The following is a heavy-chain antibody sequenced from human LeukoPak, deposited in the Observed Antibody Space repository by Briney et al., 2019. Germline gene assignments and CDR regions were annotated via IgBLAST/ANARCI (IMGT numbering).Heavy chain of an antibody. Sequence: GGSVRLSCAASGFTVSSHYMSWVRQAPGKGLEWVSVIYSGGSTYYADSVKGRFTISRDNSKNTLYLQINSLRAEDTAVYYCARLPYYDTSGYWRDWGQGTLVTVSS. J-gene: IGHJ4*02. CDR2: IYSGGST. V-gene: IGHV3-53*01. CDR3: ARLPYYDTSGYWRD. D-gene: IGHD3-22*01. CDR1: GFTVSSHY.